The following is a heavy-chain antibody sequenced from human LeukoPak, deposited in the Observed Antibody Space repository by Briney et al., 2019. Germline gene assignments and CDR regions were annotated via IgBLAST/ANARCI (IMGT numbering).Heavy chain of an antibody. CDR2: ISGSGGST. J-gene: IGHJ5*02. V-gene: IGHV3-23*01. Sequence: GGSLRLSCAASGFTFSSYARSWVRQAPGKGLEWVSAISGSGGSTYYADSVKGRFTISRDNSKNTMYLQMNSLRAEDTAVYYCAKDISRHFYTWGQGTLVTVSS. CDR3: AKDISRHFYT. CDR1: GFTFSSYA.